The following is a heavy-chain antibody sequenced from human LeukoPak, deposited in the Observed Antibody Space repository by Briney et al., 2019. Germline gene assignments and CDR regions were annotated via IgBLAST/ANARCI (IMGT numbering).Heavy chain of an antibody. V-gene: IGHV1-2*02. CDR3: ARSLIIPTAVTNWLDP. Sequence: ASVRVSCKASGYTFTGYYIHWVRQAPGQGLEWMGWIIPNTGGTNYAQKFQGRVTMTRDTSINTAYMELTNLASDDTAVYFCARSLIIPTAVTNWLDPWGPGTLVTVSS. J-gene: IGHJ5*02. D-gene: IGHD6-13*01. CDR1: GYTFTGYY. CDR2: IIPNTGGT.